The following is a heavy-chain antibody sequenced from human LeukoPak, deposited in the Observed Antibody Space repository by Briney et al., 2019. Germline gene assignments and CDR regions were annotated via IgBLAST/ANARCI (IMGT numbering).Heavy chain of an antibody. D-gene: IGHD3-22*01. CDR3: ASEAYYYDSSGYYKY. CDR2: IYTSGST. Sequence: SETLSLTCTVSGDSISSFHWSWIRQPAGKGLEWIGRIYTSGSTNYNPSLKSRVTMSVDTSKNQFSLKLSSVTAADTVVYYCASEAYYYDSSGYYKYWGQGTLVTVSS. J-gene: IGHJ4*02. CDR1: GDSISSFH. V-gene: IGHV4-4*07.